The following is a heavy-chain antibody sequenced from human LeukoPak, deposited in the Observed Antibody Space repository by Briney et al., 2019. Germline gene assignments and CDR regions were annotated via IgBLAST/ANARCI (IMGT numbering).Heavy chain of an antibody. Sequence: GGSLRLSCAASGFTVSSNYMSWVRQAPGKGLEWVSVIYSGDSTYYADSVKGRFTISRDNSKNTLYLQMNSLRAEDTAVYYCARVTVEMATLDYWGQGTLVTVSS. J-gene: IGHJ4*02. CDR3: ARVTVEMATLDY. CDR2: IYSGDST. V-gene: IGHV3-53*01. D-gene: IGHD5-24*01. CDR1: GFTVSSNY.